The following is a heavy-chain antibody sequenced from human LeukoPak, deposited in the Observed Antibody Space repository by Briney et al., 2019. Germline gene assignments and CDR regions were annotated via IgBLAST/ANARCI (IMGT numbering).Heavy chain of an antibody. CDR2: ISSSSSYI. J-gene: IGHJ4*02. CDR1: GFTFSSYS. V-gene: IGHV3-21*01. Sequence: GGSLRLSCAASGFTFSSYSMNWVRQAPGKGLEWVSSISSSSSYIYCADSVKGRFTFSRDNAKNSLYLQMNSLRAEDTALYYCARGKGGYSGYDTPFDYWGQGTLVTVSS. D-gene: IGHD5-12*01. CDR3: ARGKGGYSGYDTPFDY.